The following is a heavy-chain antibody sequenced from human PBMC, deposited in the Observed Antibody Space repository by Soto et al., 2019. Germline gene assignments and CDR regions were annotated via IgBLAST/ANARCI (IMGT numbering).Heavy chain of an antibody. Sequence: QVQLQESGPGLVEPSGTLSLTCAVSGGSVSSTNWWSWVRQPPGKGLEWIGEIYHSGSTYYNPSRMSRVTISVDKSKNQFSLRLRSVTAADWAVYFCARDRAVSARGSFDYWGQGTLVTVSS. V-gene: IGHV4-4*02. CDR1: GGSVSSTNW. CDR2: IYHSGST. J-gene: IGHJ4*02. D-gene: IGHD6-19*01. CDR3: ARDRAVSARGSFDY.